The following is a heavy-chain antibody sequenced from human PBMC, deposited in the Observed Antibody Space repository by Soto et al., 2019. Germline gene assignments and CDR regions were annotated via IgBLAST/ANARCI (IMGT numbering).Heavy chain of an antibody. CDR1: GGSISSYY. Sequence: SETLSLTCTVSGGSISSYYWSWIRQPPGKGLEWIGYIQYTGGTNYNPSLKSRVTLSVDTSKNQFSLKLNSVSAADTAMYYCARVGNYYFDDWGQGTLVTVSS. D-gene: IGHD4-4*01. CDR2: IQYTGGT. CDR3: ARVGNYYFDD. J-gene: IGHJ4*02. V-gene: IGHV4-59*01.